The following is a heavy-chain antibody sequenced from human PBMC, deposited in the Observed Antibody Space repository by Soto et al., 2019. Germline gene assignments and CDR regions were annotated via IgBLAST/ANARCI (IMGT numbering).Heavy chain of an antibody. J-gene: IGHJ5*02. CDR1: GYSFTSYW. CDR2: IDPSDSYT. V-gene: IGHV5-10-1*01. CDR3: ARRGYCSSTSCYGYWFDP. Sequence: PGESLKISCKGSGYSFTSYWISWVRQMPGKGLEWMGRIDPSDSYTNYSPSFQGHVTISADKSISTAYLQWSSPKASDTAMYYCARRGYCSSTSCYGYWFDPWGQGTLVTVSS. D-gene: IGHD2-2*03.